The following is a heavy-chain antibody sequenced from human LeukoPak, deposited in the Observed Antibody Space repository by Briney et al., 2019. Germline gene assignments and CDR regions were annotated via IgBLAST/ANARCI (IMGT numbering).Heavy chain of an antibody. CDR1: GFTFDDHA. D-gene: IGHD3-22*01. J-gene: IGHJ4*02. CDR2: ISWNSGSI. Sequence: GGSLRLSCAASGFTFDDHAMHWVRQVPGKGLEWVSGISWNSGSIGYADSVKGRFTISRDDAKNSLYLQMNSLRAEDTALYYCVKDLDSSGYYPEYWGQGTLVTVSS. V-gene: IGHV3-9*01. CDR3: VKDLDSSGYYPEY.